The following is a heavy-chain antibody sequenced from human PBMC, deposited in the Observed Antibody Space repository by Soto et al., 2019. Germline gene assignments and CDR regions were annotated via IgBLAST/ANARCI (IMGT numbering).Heavy chain of an antibody. D-gene: IGHD3-16*01. CDR3: AIVHPSRLGAVDV. J-gene: IGHJ3*01. CDR2: MNGEGTST. Sequence: VESGGELVRPGGSLRLSCSASGFTLSNYWMHWLRQVPGKGPVWVARMNGEGTSTNYADSVKGRFSISRDTAKNTLYLQMNSLTVEDTALYYGAIVHPSRLGAVDVWGQGTLVTVSS. V-gene: IGHV3-74*01. CDR1: GFTLSNYW.